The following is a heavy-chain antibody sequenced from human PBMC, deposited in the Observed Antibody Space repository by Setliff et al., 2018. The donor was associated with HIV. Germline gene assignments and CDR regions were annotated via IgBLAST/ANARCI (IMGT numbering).Heavy chain of an antibody. Sequence: PSETLSLTCTVSGGSISTYYWTWIRQPPGKGLEWIGYIYTSGSTSYNPSLKSRVTISIDTSKNQFSLRLTSVTAADTAVYYCARYYFGPASRNFYQFMDVWGKGTTVTVSS. CDR3: ARYYFGPASRNFYQFMDV. CDR1: GGSISTYY. V-gene: IGHV4-4*09. D-gene: IGHD3-10*01. J-gene: IGHJ6*03. CDR2: IYTSGST.